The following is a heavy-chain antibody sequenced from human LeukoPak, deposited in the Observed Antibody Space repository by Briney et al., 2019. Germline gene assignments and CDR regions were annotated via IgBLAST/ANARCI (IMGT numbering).Heavy chain of an antibody. CDR2: IYYSGST. Sequence: SETLSLACTVSGGSISSSSYYWGWIRPPPGKGLEWIGSIYYSGSTYYNPSLKSRVTMSVDTSKNQFSLKLSSVTAADTAVYYCARRGSILAYYFDYWGQGTLVTVSS. D-gene: IGHD2/OR15-2a*01. CDR1: GGSISSSSYY. CDR3: ARRGSILAYYFDY. V-gene: IGHV4-39*01. J-gene: IGHJ4*02.